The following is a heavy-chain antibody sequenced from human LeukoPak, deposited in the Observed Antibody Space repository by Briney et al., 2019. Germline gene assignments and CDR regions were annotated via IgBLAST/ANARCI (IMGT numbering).Heavy chain of an antibody. CDR2: ISFSHHT. J-gene: IGHJ4*02. Sequence: PGGSLRLSCAASGFTFSDHYMSWIRQAPGKGLEWISYISFSHHTNYADSVKGRFTISRDDARNSLFLQMNSLRAEDTAVYYCAREHSSVSSESKGYDHWGQGTLVTVSS. V-gene: IGHV3-11*06. CDR1: GFTFSDHY. D-gene: IGHD6-19*01. CDR3: AREHSSVSSESKGYDH.